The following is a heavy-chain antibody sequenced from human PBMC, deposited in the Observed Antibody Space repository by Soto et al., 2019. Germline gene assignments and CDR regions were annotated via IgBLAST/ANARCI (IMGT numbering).Heavy chain of an antibody. CDR2: IDPSSESA. V-gene: IGHV1-46*03. CDR1: GFTFTSVSSGDY. CDR3: TREDSLSPGTFEI. D-gene: IGHD3-22*01. J-gene: IGHJ3*02. Sequence: QVQLVQSGAEVKRSGASVKLSCMASGFTFTSVSSGDYIHWVRQAPGQGLEWMGLIDPSSESAAYEQKFQDRVTMTRDTFTSTVFMELSSLRSVDTAVYYCTREDSLSPGTFEIWGQGTVVVVSS.